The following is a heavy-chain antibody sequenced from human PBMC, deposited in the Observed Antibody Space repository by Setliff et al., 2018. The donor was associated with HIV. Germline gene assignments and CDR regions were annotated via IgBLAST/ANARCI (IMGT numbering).Heavy chain of an antibody. J-gene: IGHJ4*02. CDR2: IYTSGIT. D-gene: IGHD6-19*01. CDR1: GASTNAYF. Sequence: SETLSLTCNVSGASTNAYFLSWVQHPAGKGLEWIGHIYTSGITNHNPSLKSRVTMSLDTSKEQFSLRLRSVTAADTAIYYCAREPSPSQWQPLYFDVWGRGILVTVSS. CDR3: AREPSPSQWQPLYFDV. V-gene: IGHV4-4*07.